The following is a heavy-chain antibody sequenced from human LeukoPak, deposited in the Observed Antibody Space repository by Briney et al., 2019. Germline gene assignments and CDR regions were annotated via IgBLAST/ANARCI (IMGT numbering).Heavy chain of an antibody. CDR3: VEDALAVGVTGYYAMDV. Sequence: GRSLRLSCAASGFTFDDYAMHWVRQAPGKGLEWVSGITWDSGRKGYADSVKGRFTITRDNAKNSLYLQMNSLRPEDTALYYCVEDALAVGVTGYYAMDVWGQGTTVTVSS. V-gene: IGHV3-9*01. CDR2: ITWDSGRK. CDR1: GFTFDDYA. D-gene: IGHD1-26*01. J-gene: IGHJ6*02.